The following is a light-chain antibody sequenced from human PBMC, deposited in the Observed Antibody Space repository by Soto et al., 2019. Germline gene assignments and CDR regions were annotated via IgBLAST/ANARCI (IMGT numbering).Light chain of an antibody. V-gene: IGKV1-5*03. J-gene: IGKJ2*01. CDR3: QRYDSYSVNT. CDR1: QSISSW. CDR2: KAS. Sequence: DIQMTQSPSTLSASVGDRVTITCRASQSISSWLAWYQQKPGKAPKLLMYKASTLESGVPSRFNGSGSGTEFTLTISSLQPDDIATYYCQRYDSYSVNTFGQGTKLEIK.